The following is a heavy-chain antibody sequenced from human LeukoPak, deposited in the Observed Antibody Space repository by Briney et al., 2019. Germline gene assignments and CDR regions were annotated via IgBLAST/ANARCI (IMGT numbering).Heavy chain of an antibody. Sequence: PGGSLRLSCAASGFTVSSNYMSWVRQAPGKGLEWVSVIYSGGSTYYADSVKGRFTISRDNSKNTLYLQMNSLSAEDTAVYYCARDGTWYYDSSGYSLDAFDIWGQGTMVTVSS. D-gene: IGHD3-22*01. CDR1: GFTVSSNY. CDR2: IYSGGST. J-gene: IGHJ3*02. V-gene: IGHV3-66*01. CDR3: ARDGTWYYDSSGYSLDAFDI.